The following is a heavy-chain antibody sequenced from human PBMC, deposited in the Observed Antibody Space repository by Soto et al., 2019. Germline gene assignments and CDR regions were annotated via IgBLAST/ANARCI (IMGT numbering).Heavy chain of an antibody. CDR3: ARQRAMYSGSYYS. CDR2: INAGNGNT. D-gene: IGHD1-26*01. J-gene: IGHJ4*02. CDR1: GYTFTSYA. V-gene: IGHV1-3*01. Sequence: QVQLVQSGAEVKKPGASVKVSCKASGYTFTSYAMHWVRQAPIQRLEWMGWINAGNGNTKYSQKFQGRVTITRDTSASTAYMELSSLRSEDTAVYYCARQRAMYSGSYYSWGQGTLVTVSS.